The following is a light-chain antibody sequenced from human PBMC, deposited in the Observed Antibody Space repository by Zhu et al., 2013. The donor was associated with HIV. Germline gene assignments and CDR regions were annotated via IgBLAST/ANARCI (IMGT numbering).Light chain of an antibody. CDR2: EVS. CDR3: SSYTIASIVL. CDR1: SSDVGAYNY. Sequence: QSALTQPASVSGSPGQSITISCTGTSSDVGAYNYVSWYQHHPGKAPKLMIYEVSNRPSGVSSRFSGSKSGNTASLTISGLQAEDESDYYCSSYTIASIVLFGGGTKLTVL. V-gene: IGLV2-14*01. J-gene: IGLJ2*01.